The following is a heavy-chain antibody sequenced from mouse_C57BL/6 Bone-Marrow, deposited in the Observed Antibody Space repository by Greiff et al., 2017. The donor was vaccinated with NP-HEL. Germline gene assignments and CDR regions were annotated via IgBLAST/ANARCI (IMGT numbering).Heavy chain of an antibody. Sequence: QVQLKESGAELVRPGASVKLSCKASGYTFTDYYINWVKQRPGQGLEWIARIYPGSGNTYYNEKFKGKATLTAEKSSSTAYMQLSSLTSEDSAVFFCTLKRGKGGEFTTVVGYFDVWGTGTTVTVSS. CDR1: GYTFTDYY. CDR3: TLKRGKGGEFTTVVGYFDV. CDR2: IYPGSGNT. J-gene: IGHJ1*03. V-gene: IGHV1-76*01. D-gene: IGHD1-1*01.